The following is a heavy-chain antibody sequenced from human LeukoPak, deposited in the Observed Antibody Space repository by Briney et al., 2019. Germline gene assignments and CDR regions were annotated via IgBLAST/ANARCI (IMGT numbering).Heavy chain of an antibody. CDR3: ARDRPSSWAFDY. CDR1: GGSISSYY. V-gene: IGHV4-59*01. D-gene: IGHD6-13*01. Sequence: PSETLSLTCTVSGGSISSYYWSWIRQPPGKGLEWIGYIYYSGSTNYNPSLKSRVTISVDTSKNQFSLKLSSVTAADTAVYYCARDRPSSWAFDYWGQGTLVTVSS. J-gene: IGHJ4*02. CDR2: IYYSGST.